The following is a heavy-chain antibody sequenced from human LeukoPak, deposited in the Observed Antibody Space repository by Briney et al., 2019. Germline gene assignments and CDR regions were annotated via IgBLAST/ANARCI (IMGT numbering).Heavy chain of an antibody. V-gene: IGHV3-7*05. Sequence: GGSLRLSCTASEFPFGTYWMTWVSHAPGKGLEWVGKILQDGSEKYYVDSVKGRFTISRGNTKNLLYLQMTSLRAEDTAVYYCARGFQGLDVWGQGTTVTVSS. CDR3: ARGFQGLDV. J-gene: IGHJ6*02. CDR1: EFPFGTYW. CDR2: ILQDGSEK. D-gene: IGHD2-21*01.